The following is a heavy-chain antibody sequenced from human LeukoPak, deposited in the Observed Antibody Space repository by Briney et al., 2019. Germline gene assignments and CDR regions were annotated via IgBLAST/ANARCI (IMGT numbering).Heavy chain of an antibody. V-gene: IGHV5-51*01. Sequence: SGESLKISCKGSGYSFTSYWISWVRQMPGKGLEWMGIIYPGDSDTRYSPSFQDQVTISADKSISTAYLQWSSLKASGTAMYYCACQYYYGSGSYYYFDYWGQGTLVTVSS. CDR1: GYSFTSYW. J-gene: IGHJ4*02. CDR2: IYPGDSDT. CDR3: ACQYYYGSGSYYYFDY. D-gene: IGHD3-10*01.